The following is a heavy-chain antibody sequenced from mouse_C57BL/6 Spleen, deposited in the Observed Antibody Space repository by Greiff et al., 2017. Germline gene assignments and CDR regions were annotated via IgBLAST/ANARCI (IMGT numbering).Heavy chain of an antibody. CDR1: GYTFTDYY. CDR3: ARGAIGSSYGY. Sequence: EVKLQQSGPELVKPGASVKISCKASGYTFTDYYMNWVKQSHGKSLEWIGDINPNNGGTSYNQKFKGKATLTVDKSSSTAYMELRSLTSEDSAVYYCARGAIGSSYGYWGQGTTLTVSS. V-gene: IGHV1-26*01. J-gene: IGHJ2*01. D-gene: IGHD1-1*01. CDR2: INPNNGGT.